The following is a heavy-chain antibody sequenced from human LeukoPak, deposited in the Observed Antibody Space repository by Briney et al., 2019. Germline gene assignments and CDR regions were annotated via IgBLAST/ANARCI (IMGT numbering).Heavy chain of an antibody. CDR2: ISLRGRT. V-gene: IGHV4-4*01. Sequence: SGTLSLTCGVSGGSITTTNFWSWVRQPPGGGLEWIGEISLRGRTQYNPSLKSRVNISIDESKNPLYLSLASVTAADTAVYCCSRESGPYCPFGHWGQGTLVAVTS. D-gene: IGHD1-26*01. J-gene: IGHJ5*02. CDR1: GGSITTTNF. CDR3: SRESGPYCPFGH.